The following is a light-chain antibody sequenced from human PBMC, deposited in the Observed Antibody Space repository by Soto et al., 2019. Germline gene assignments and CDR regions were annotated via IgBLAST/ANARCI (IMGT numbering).Light chain of an antibody. CDR1: SSDVGSYNF. CDR3: TSYTASSTLV. V-gene: IGLV2-14*03. Sequence: QSALTQPASVFGSPGQSITISCTGTSSDVGSYNFVSWYQQHPGKAPKLMNYEVSSRPSGVTNRFSGSKSGNTASLTITGLQPEDEADYFCTSYTASSTLVFGAGTKLTVL. CDR2: EVS. J-gene: IGLJ1*01.